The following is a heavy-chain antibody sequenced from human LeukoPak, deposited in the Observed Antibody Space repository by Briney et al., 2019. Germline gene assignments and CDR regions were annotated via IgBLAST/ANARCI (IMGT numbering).Heavy chain of an antibody. CDR1: GFTVSSNY. Sequence: GGSLRLSCAASGFTVSSNYMSWVRQAPGKGLEWVSVIYSGGSTYYADSVKGRFTISRDNSKNTLYLQMNSLRAEDTAVYYCARSPYQPLHMDVWGQGTTVTVSS. CDR3: ARSPYQPLHMDV. CDR2: IYSGGST. J-gene: IGHJ6*02. V-gene: IGHV3-66*01. D-gene: IGHD2-2*01.